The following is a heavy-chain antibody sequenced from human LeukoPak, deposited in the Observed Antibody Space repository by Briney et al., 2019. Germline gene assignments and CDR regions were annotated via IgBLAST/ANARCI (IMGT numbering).Heavy chain of an antibody. CDR2: IWYDGSNK. V-gene: IGHV3-33*01. Sequence: GGSLRLSCAASGFTFSSYGMHWVRQAPGKGLEWVAVIWYDGSNKYYADSVKGRFTISRDNSKNTLYLQMNSLRAEATAVYYCARVRYYYDSSGYLIYWGQGTLVTVSS. D-gene: IGHD3-22*01. CDR1: GFTFSSYG. CDR3: ARVRYYYDSSGYLIY. J-gene: IGHJ4*02.